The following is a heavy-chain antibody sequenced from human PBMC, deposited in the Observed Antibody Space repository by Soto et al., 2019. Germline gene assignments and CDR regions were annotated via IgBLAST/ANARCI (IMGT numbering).Heavy chain of an antibody. D-gene: IGHD3-22*01. CDR2: ISRYGDFT. CDR1: GFTFNIYA. Sequence: EVQLLESGGDLIQPGGSLRLSCAASGFTFNIYAMTWVRQAPGKGLEWVSAISRYGDFTYYADSVEGRFTISRDNSKNTLYLQMTSLRAEDTAVYYCAKDRYLDHDSRGYLFDNWGQGTLVTVSS. J-gene: IGHJ4*02. CDR3: AKDRYLDHDSRGYLFDN. V-gene: IGHV3-23*01.